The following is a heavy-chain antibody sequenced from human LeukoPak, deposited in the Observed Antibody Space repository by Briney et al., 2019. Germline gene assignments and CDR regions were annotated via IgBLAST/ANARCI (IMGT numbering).Heavy chain of an antibody. CDR3: ARPSHYYGSGSYIA. D-gene: IGHD3-10*01. CDR1: GGSFSGYY. J-gene: IGHJ5*02. V-gene: IGHV4-34*01. CDR2: INHSGST. Sequence: SETLSLTCAVYGGSFSGYYWSWIRQPPGKGLEWIGEINHSGSTNYNPSLKSRVTISVDTSKNQFSLKLSSVTAADTAVYYCARPSHYYGSGSYIAWGQGTLVTVSS.